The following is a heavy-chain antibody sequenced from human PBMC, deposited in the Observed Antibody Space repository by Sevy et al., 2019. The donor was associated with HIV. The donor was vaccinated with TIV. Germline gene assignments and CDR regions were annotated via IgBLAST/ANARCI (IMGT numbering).Heavy chain of an antibody. J-gene: IGHJ4*02. V-gene: IGHV1-18*04. CDR2: ISTYNGKT. Sequence: ASVKVSCKASGYTFSRSVITWVRQAPGQGLEWMGWISTYNGKTNYAQKFQDRVTMTTDTSTNTAYMELRSLRSDDTAIYFCARGRGIAGAGGGYYSDYWGQGSLVTVSS. D-gene: IGHD6-19*01. CDR1: GYTFSRSV. CDR3: ARGRGIAGAGGGYYSDY.